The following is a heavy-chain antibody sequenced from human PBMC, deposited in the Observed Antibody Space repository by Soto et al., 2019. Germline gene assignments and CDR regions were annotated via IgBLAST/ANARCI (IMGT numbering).Heavy chain of an antibody. CDR3: ARELECPRRYSSSCPLDY. CDR1: SGSISSSNW. V-gene: IGHV4-4*02. D-gene: IGHD6-13*01. Sequence: SETLSLTCAVSSGSISSSNWWSWVRQPPGKGLEWIGEIYHSGSTNYNPSLKSRVTISVDKSKNQFSLKLSSVTAADTAVYYCARELECPRRYSSSCPLDYWGQGTLVTVSS. CDR2: IYHSGST. J-gene: IGHJ4*02.